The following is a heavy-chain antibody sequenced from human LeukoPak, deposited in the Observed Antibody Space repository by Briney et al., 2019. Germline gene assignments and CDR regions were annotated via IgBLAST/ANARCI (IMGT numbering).Heavy chain of an antibody. V-gene: IGHV3-48*03. Sequence: GGSLRLSCAASGFTFSSYAMTWVRQAPGKGLEWVSYINSSAGTMYYADSVKGRFTISRDNAKNSLYLQMNSLRAEDTAVYYCARGSNYFDSSGSSLFNWFDPWGQGTLVTVSS. J-gene: IGHJ5*02. CDR3: ARGSNYFDSSGSSLFNWFDP. D-gene: IGHD3-22*01. CDR1: GFTFSSYA. CDR2: INSSAGTM.